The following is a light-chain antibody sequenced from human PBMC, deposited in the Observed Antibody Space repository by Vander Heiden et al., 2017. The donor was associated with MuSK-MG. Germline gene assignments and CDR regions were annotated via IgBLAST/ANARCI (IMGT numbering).Light chain of an antibody. V-gene: IGLV2-23*02. J-gene: IGLJ1*01. CDR2: EVN. CDR1: SVDVGGYCL. Sequence: SALTQPAPVSVSPGQSITLSYPGTSVDVGGYCLVPWFQQHPGKAPKRKIYEVNGRPSGVSTRFSGAKSGNTAYLTISGLQAEDEADDDCCSYAGSSTSPYVFGTGTKVTVL. CDR3: CSYAGSSTSPYV.